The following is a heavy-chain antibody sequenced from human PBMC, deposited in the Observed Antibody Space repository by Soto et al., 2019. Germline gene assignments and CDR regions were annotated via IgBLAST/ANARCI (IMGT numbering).Heavy chain of an antibody. V-gene: IGHV4-61*01. J-gene: IGHJ4*02. CDR2: IHYSGST. CDR3: TRGGDAYKNGH. CDR1: GGSVNLGTYY. D-gene: IGHD2-21*01. Sequence: QVQLQESGPGLVKPSETLSLTCTVPGGSVNLGTYYWSWIRQPPGKGLEWIGFIHYSGSTNYNPSLKSRVTMSVDTSKNQFSLQLTSVNAADTAVYYCTRGGDAYKNGHLGQGTLVTVSS.